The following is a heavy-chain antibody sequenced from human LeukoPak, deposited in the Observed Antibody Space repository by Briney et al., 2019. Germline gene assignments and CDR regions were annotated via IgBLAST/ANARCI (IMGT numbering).Heavy chain of an antibody. CDR3: AKGAGVAVYEYYGMDV. Sequence: GGSLRLSCAASGFTFSSYAMSWVRQAPGKGLEWVSVISGSGGSTYHADSVKGRFTISRDNSKNTLYLQMNSLRDEDTAVYYCAKGAGVAVYEYYGMDVWGQGTTVTVSS. J-gene: IGHJ6*02. CDR1: GFTFSSYA. D-gene: IGHD2-15*01. V-gene: IGHV3-23*01. CDR2: ISGSGGST.